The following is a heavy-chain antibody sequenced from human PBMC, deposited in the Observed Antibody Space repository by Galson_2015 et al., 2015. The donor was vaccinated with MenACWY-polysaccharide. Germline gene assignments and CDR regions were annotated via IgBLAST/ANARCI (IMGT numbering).Heavy chain of an antibody. CDR1: GYTFPNYA. Sequence: SVKVSCKASGYTFPNYAIHWVRQAPGQSLEWMGWINAAHGSTRYSQKFQGRLTITRDTSASTAYMELSSLTSEDTAVYYCARGPYSGNYYGAFDIWGQGTLVTVSS. CDR3: ARGPYSGNYYGAFDI. CDR2: INAAHGST. D-gene: IGHD1-26*01. J-gene: IGHJ3*02. V-gene: IGHV1-3*01.